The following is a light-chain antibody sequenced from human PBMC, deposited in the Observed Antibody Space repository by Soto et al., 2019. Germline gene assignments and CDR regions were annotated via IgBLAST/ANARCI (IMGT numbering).Light chain of an antibody. V-gene: IGLV2-8*01. J-gene: IGLJ2*01. CDR2: EVN. Sequence: QSALTQPPSASGSPGQSVTISCTGASSDVGGYSYVSWYQQHPGKAPKLMIYEVNKRPSGVPDRFSGSKSGNTASLTVSGIQAEDAADYYCSSYTGSNNVVFGGGTKLTVL. CDR3: SSYTGSNNVV. CDR1: SSDVGGYSY.